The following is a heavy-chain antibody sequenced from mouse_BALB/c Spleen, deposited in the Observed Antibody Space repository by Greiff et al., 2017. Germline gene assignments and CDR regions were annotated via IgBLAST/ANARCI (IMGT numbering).Heavy chain of an antibody. V-gene: IGHV5-17*02. CDR3: ARSAVYYGDY. Sequence: EVKLEESGGGLVQPGGSRKLSCAASGFTFSSFGMHWVRQAPEKGLEWVAYISSGSSTIYYADTVKGRFTISRDNPKNTLFLQMTSLRSEDTAMYYCARSAVYYGDYWGQGTTLTVSS. J-gene: IGHJ2*01. CDR2: ISSGSSTI. CDR1: GFTFSSFG. D-gene: IGHD2-1*01.